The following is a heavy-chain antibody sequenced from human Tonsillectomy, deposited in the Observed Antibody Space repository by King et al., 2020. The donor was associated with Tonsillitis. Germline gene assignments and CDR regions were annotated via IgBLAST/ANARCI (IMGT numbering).Heavy chain of an antibody. CDR3: ARSDVPAANYYYYGMDV. Sequence: QVQLVESGGGVVQPGRSLRLSCAASGFTFSSSAMHWVRRAPSKGLEWVAVISYDGSNKYYADSVKGRFTISRDNSKNTLYLQMNSLRAEDTAVYYCARSDVPAANYYYYGMDVWGQGTTVTVSS. CDR1: GFTFSSSA. V-gene: IGHV3-30*04. D-gene: IGHD2-2*01. CDR2: ISYDGSNK. J-gene: IGHJ6*02.